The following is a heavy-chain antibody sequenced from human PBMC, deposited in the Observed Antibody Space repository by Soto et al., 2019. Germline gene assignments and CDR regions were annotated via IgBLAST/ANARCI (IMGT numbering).Heavy chain of an antibody. CDR3: ARELLGGGFDY. CDR1: GFTFSSYA. V-gene: IGHV3-30*04. D-gene: IGHD2-21*02. J-gene: IGHJ4*02. CDR2: ISYDGSKK. Sequence: GGSLRLSCAASGFTFSSYAMHWVRQAPGKGLEWVAVISYDGSKKYYADSMKGRFTISRDNSKNTLYLQMNSLRAEDMAVYYCARELLGGGFDYWGQGTLVTVSS.